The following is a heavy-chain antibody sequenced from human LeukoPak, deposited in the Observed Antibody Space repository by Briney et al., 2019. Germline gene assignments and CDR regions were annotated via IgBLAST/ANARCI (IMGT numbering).Heavy chain of an antibody. Sequence: SETLSLTCAVYGGSFSGYYWSWIRQPPGKGLEWIGEVNHSGSTNYNPSLKSRVTISVDTSKTQFSLKLGSVTAADTAVYYCARSSWYHNFDYWGQGTLVTVSS. CDR2: VNHSGST. CDR1: GGSFSGYY. CDR3: ARSSWYHNFDY. D-gene: IGHD6-13*01. V-gene: IGHV4-34*01. J-gene: IGHJ4*02.